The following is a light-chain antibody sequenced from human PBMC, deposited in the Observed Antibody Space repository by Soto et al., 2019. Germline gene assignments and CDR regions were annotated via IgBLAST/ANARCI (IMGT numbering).Light chain of an antibody. V-gene: IGLV2-14*01. Sequence: QSALTQPASVSGSPGQSITISCTGTSNDVGGHNYVSWFQQHPGKVPKLMIYGVTNRPSGVSNRFSGSKSGYTASLTISGLQAEDEADYYCSSYTTSGAAHLIFGGGTKLTVL. CDR1: SNDVGGHNY. CDR3: SSYTTSGAAHLI. J-gene: IGLJ2*01. CDR2: GVT.